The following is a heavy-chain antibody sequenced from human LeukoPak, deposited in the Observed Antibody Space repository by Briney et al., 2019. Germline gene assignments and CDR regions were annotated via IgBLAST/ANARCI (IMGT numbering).Heavy chain of an antibody. Sequence: QAGGSLRLSCAASGFTFSIYSLNWVRQAPGKGLEWVSYIGHTGSVTSYADSVKGRFTISRDNAKNSLYLQMNSLRAEDTAVYYCARLLVRDRSGYYYVEGYYYYGMDVWGQGTTVTVSS. CDR1: GFTFSIYS. V-gene: IGHV3-48*04. CDR3: ARLLVRDRSGYYYVEGYYYYGMDV. J-gene: IGHJ6*02. CDR2: IGHTGSVT. D-gene: IGHD3-22*01.